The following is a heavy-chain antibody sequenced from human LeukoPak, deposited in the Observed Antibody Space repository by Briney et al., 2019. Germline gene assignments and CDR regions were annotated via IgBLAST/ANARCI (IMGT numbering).Heavy chain of an antibody. Sequence: SETLSLTCTVSGASISIYYWSWIRQPPGKGLEWIGYTYYSGSTNYNPSLKSRVSISVDTSKNQFSLKLSSVTAADTAVYYCARDMYSSGWYSGFDYWGQGTLVTVSS. V-gene: IGHV4-59*12. CDR3: ARDMYSSGWYSGFDY. CDR1: GASISIYY. CDR2: TYYSGST. D-gene: IGHD6-19*01. J-gene: IGHJ4*02.